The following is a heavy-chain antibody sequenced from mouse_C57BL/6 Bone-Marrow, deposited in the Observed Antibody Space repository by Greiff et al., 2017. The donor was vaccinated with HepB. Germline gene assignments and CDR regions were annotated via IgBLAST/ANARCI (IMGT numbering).Heavy chain of an antibody. CDR1: GYAFPNYL. D-gene: IGHD2-3*01. V-gene: IGHV1-54*01. J-gene: IGHJ3*01. CDR2: INPGSGGT. Sequence: QVQLPQSGAELVRPGTSVKVSCKASGYAFPNYLIGGVKQRPGQGLEWIGVINPGSGGTNYNEKFKGKATLTADKSSSTAYMQLSSLTSEDSAVYFCARNGYYWELFAYWGQGTLVTVSA. CDR3: ARNGYYWELFAY.